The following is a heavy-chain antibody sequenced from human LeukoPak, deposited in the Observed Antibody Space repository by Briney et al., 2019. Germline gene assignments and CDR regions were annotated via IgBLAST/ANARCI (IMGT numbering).Heavy chain of an antibody. CDR2: IKRNADGGTT. CDR1: GFTFSNAW. CDR3: VTDSYCSRITCHVSSNYYYSLDG. V-gene: IGHV3-15*01. J-gene: IGHJ6*02. Sequence: PGGSLRLSCAASGFTFSNAWMRWVRQAPGKGLEWVGRIKRNADGGTTDYAAPVKGRFTISRDDSKNMVYLQMNSLKTEDTAVYYCVTDSYCSRITCHVSSNYYYSLDGWGPGTTVTVYS. D-gene: IGHD2-2*01.